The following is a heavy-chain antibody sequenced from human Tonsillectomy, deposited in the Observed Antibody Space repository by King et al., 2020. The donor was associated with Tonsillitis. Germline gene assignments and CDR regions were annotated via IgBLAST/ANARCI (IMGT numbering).Heavy chain of an antibody. CDR2: IYYSGST. CDR3: ARWPAGYYTPSFDY. D-gene: IGHD3/OR15-3a*01. J-gene: IGHJ4*02. Sequence: QLQESGPGLVKPSETLSLTCTVSGGSISSYYWSWIRQPPGKGLEWIGYIYYSGSTTYNPPLKSRVTISVDTSKNQFSLKLSSVTAADTAVYYCARWPAGYYTPSFDYWGQGTLVTVSS. CDR1: GGSISSYY. V-gene: IGHV4-59*01.